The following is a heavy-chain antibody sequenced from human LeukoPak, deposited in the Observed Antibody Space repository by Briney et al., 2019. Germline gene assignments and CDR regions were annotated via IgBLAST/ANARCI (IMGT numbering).Heavy chain of an antibody. D-gene: IGHD2-15*01. CDR2: IYPGDSDT. V-gene: IGHV5-51*01. Sequence: GESLKISCKGSGYSFTSYWIGWVRQMPGKGLEWMGIIYPGDSDTRYSPSFQGQVTISADKSISTAYLQWSSLKASDTAMYYCARLLGYCSGGSCTFDYWGQGTLVTVSS. CDR3: ARLLGYCSGGSCTFDY. CDR1: GYSFTSYW. J-gene: IGHJ4*02.